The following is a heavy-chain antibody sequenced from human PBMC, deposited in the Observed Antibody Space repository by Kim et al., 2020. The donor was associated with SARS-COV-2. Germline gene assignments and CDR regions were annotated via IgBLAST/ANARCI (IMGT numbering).Heavy chain of an antibody. J-gene: IGHJ3*01. D-gene: IGHD3-16*01. V-gene: IGHV4-59*09. CDR3: ARGGGVRPFDV. Sequence: YHPPRKSRVPISLDTSKNQFTLRQNSVAAADTAVYYCARGGGVRPFDVWGQGTLVSVSS.